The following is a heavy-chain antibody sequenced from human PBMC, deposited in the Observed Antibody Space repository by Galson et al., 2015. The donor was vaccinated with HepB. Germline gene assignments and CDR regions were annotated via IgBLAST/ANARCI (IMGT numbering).Heavy chain of an antibody. V-gene: IGHV3-33*06. CDR3: AKGVGGSYGKYYFDY. J-gene: IGHJ4*02. CDR1: GFTFSSYG. D-gene: IGHD1-26*01. Sequence: SLRLSCAASGFTFSSYGMHWVRQAPGKGLEWVAVIWYDGSNKYYADSVKGRFTISRDNSKNTLYLQMNSLRAEDTALYYCAKGVGGSYGKYYFDYWGQGTLVTVSS. CDR2: IWYDGSNK.